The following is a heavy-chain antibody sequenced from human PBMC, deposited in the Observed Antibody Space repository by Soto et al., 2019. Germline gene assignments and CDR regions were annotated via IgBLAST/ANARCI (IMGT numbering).Heavy chain of an antibody. Sequence: PSETLSLTCAVSGGSISSGGYSWSWIRQPPGKGLEWIGYIYHSGSTYYNPSLKSRVTISVDTSKNQFSLKLSSVTAADTAVYYCARHDFYGELKTPNNWFYPWGQGTLVPVSS. D-gene: IGHD3-10*01. CDR2: IYHSGST. J-gene: IGHJ5*02. CDR1: GGSISSGGYS. CDR3: ARHDFYGELKTPNNWFYP. V-gene: IGHV4-30-2*03.